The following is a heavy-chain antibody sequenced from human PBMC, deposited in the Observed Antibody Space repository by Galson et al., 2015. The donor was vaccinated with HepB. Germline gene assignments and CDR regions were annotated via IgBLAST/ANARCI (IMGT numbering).Heavy chain of an antibody. CDR1: GGTFSSYT. V-gene: IGHV1-69*04. D-gene: IGHD3-22*01. CDR3: AREPVVVITPGDNWFDP. Sequence: SVKVSCKASGGTFSSYTISWVRQAPGQGLEWMGRIIPILGIANYAQKFQGRVTITADKCTSTAYMELSSLRSEDTAVYYCAREPVVVITPGDNWFDPWGQGTLVTVSS. CDR2: IIPILGIA. J-gene: IGHJ5*02.